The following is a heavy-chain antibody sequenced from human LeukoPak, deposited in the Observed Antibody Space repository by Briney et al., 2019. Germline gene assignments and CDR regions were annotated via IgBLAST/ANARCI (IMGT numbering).Heavy chain of an antibody. CDR2: ISSSGSTI. V-gene: IGHV3-11*01. Sequence: KPGGSLRLSCAASGFTFSDYYMSWIRQAPGKGLEWLSYISSSGSTIYYADSVKGRSTISRDNAKNSLYLQMNSLRAEYTAVYYCARNSPSIGSWGCFDPWGQGTLVTVSS. D-gene: IGHD2-8*02. J-gene: IGHJ5*02. CDR1: GFTFSDYY. CDR3: ARNSPSIGSWGCFDP.